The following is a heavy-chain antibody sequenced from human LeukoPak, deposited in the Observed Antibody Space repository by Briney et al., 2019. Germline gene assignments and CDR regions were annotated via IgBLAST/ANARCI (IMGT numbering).Heavy chain of an antibody. D-gene: IGHD3-3*01. CDR2: INHSGST. CDR1: GGSFSGYY. CDR3: AKSHWEFWSGYYGLTNHYYYRKDV. J-gene: IGHJ6*02. Sequence: SETLSLTCAVYGGSFSGYYWSWIRQPPGKGLEWIGEINHSGSTNYNPSLKSRVTISVDTSKNQFSLKLSSVTAADTAVYYCAKSHWEFWSGYYGLTNHYYYRKDVWGQGTTVTVSS. V-gene: IGHV4-34*01.